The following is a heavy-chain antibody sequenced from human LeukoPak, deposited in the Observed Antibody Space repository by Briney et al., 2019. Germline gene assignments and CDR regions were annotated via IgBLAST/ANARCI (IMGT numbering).Heavy chain of an antibody. V-gene: IGHV3-21*05. CDR1: GFAFSDYS. CDR2: IRGSGSGM. Sequence: PGGSLRLSCAASGFAFSDYSMNWVRQAPGKGLEWVANIRGSGSGMGSGNYYAGSVKGRFTISRDNAKNSLYLQMNSLRAEDTAVYYCARTANFAAGYYIGYWGQVTLVTVSS. D-gene: IGHD6-13*01. J-gene: IGHJ4*02. CDR3: ARTANFAAGYYIGY.